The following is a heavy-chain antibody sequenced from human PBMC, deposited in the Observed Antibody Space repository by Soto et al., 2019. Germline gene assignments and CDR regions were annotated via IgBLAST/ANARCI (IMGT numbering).Heavy chain of an antibody. D-gene: IGHD1-26*01. CDR3: ARYGVGATTFYGYFDY. V-gene: IGHV3-33*01. J-gene: IGHJ4*02. CDR1: GFRFSGFG. Sequence: QVQLVESGGGVVQPGRSLRLSCAASGFRFSGFGMHWVRQAPGKGLEWVAILRYDGSNKYYADSVKGRFTISRDNSQNTLYLRMDSMRVEDTAVYYCARYGVGATTFYGYFDYWGQGILVTVSS. CDR2: LRYDGSNK.